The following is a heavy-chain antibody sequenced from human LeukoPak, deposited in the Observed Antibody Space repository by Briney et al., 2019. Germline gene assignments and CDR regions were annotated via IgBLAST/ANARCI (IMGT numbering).Heavy chain of an antibody. V-gene: IGHV4-34*01. CDR3: ARGILVTVYAAFDY. Sequence: SETLSLTCGVYGGSFSSYYWTWIRQSPGMGLEWIGEIIHTGRTNYSPSLTSRVTMSVDSSKNQFSLELSSVTAADTAVYYCARGILVTVYAAFDYWSQGTLVTVSS. CDR1: GGSFSSYY. CDR2: IIHTGRT. D-gene: IGHD2-8*01. J-gene: IGHJ4*02.